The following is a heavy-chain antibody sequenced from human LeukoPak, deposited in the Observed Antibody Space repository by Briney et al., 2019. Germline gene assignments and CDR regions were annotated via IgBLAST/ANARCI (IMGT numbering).Heavy chain of an antibody. V-gene: IGHV4-38-2*02. CDR3: AREGSSGWYEDY. CDR1: GFSISTTYY. D-gene: IGHD6-19*01. Sequence: SETLSLTCTVSGFSISTTYYWGWIRQPPGKGLEWIGSIYHSGRTYYNPSLKSRVTISVDTSKNQFSLKLNSVTAADTAVYYCAREGSSGWYEDYWGQGTLVTVSS. CDR2: IYHSGRT. J-gene: IGHJ4*02.